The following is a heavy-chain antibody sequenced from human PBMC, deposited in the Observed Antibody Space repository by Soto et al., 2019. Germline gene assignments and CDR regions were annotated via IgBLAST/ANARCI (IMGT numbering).Heavy chain of an antibody. Sequence: GGSLRLSCAASGFTFSSYSMNWVRQTPGTGLEWLSFTSSTGSTIYYADSVKGRFTISRDNAKNSLFLQMNSLRDEDTAVYYCARDVRYVDLWGQGTLVTVSS. CDR1: GFTFSSYS. CDR3: ARDVRYVDL. CDR2: TSSTGSTI. J-gene: IGHJ5*02. V-gene: IGHV3-48*02. D-gene: IGHD2-2*01.